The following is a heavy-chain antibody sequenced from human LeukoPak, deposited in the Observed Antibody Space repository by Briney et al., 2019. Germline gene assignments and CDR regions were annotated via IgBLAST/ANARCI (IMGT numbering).Heavy chain of an antibody. J-gene: IGHJ4*02. CDR3: AKERWGSSGHFDL. D-gene: IGHD6-19*01. V-gene: IGHV3-7*01. CDR2: IKEDGSEK. CDR1: GFTLSSYW. Sequence: GGSLRLSCTASGFTLSSYWMSWVRQAPGKGLEWVANIKEDGSEKYYVDSVKGRFTISRDNPKNSLSLQMNSLRAEDTAVFYCAKERWGSSGHFDLWGQGTLVTVSS.